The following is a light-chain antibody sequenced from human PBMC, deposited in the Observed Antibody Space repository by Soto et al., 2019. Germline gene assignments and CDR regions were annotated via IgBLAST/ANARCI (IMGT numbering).Light chain of an antibody. Sequence: IELRHSSSTLSASVVSRFTIPCRASQSIRSLLAWYQQKPGKAPKVLIYDASSLGSGVPSRFSGSGSGTEFTLTISSLQPDDFATYFCQQYQTYSTFGQGTRLEIK. J-gene: IGKJ5*01. CDR1: QSIRSL. CDR3: QQYQTYST. CDR2: DAS. V-gene: IGKV1-5*01.